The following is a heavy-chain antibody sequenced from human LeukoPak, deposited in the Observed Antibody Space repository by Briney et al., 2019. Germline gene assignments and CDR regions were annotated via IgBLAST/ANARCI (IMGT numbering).Heavy chain of an antibody. V-gene: IGHV4-34*01. J-gene: IGHJ4*02. Sequence: SETLSLTCAVYGGSFSGYYWSWIRQPPGKGLEWIGEINHSGSTNHNPSLKSRVTISVDTSKNQFSLKLSSVTAADTAVYYCARGRDIVALGYWGQGTLVTVSS. CDR1: GGSFSGYY. D-gene: IGHD5-12*01. CDR3: ARGRDIVALGY. CDR2: INHSGST.